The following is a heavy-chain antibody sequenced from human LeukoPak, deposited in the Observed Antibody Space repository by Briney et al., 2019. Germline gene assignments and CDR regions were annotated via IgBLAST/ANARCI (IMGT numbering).Heavy chain of an antibody. CDR1: GGSISSGGYY. Sequence: PSQTPSITCTVSGGSISSGGYYWSWIRQPPGKGLEWIGYIYYSGSTNYNPSLKSRVTISVDTSKNQFSLKLSSVTAADTAVYYCAREQGGYCSGGSCYSGFDYWGQGTLVTVSS. CDR3: AREQGGYCSGGSCYSGFDY. D-gene: IGHD2-15*01. CDR2: IYYSGST. V-gene: IGHV4-61*08. J-gene: IGHJ4*02.